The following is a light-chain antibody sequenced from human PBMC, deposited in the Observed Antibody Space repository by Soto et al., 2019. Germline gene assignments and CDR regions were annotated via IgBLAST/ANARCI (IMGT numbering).Light chain of an antibody. CDR1: SSNIGSNY. V-gene: IGLV1-47*01. CDR3: AAWDDSLSGVV. Sequence: QSVLTQPPSASGTPGQRVTISCSGSSSNIGSNYVYWYQPLTGTAPKLLIYRINQRHSGVPDRFSGAKSGTSASLAISGLRSEDEADYYCAAWDDSLSGVVFGGGTKVTVL. CDR2: RIN. J-gene: IGLJ2*01.